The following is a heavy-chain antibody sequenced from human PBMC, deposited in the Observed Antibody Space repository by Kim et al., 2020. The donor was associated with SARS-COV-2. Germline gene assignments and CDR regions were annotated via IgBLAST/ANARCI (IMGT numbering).Heavy chain of an antibody. CDR1: GFTFSSYS. D-gene: IGHD1-26*01. J-gene: IGHJ4*02. CDR3: AREIVGATSYYFDY. V-gene: IGHV3-21*01. Sequence: GGSLRLSCAASGFTFSSYSMNWVRQAPGKGLEWVSSISSSSSYIYYADSVKDRFTISRDNAKNSLYLQMNSLRAEDTAVYYCAREIVGATSYYFDYWGQGTLVTVSS. CDR2: ISSSSSYI.